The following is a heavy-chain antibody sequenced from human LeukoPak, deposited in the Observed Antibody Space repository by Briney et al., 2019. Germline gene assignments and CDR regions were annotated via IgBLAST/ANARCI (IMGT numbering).Heavy chain of an antibody. Sequence: GGSLRLSCAASGFSFSSYAMSWVRQAPGKGLEWVSAISGSGGSTYYADSVKGRFTISRDNSKNTLYLQMNSLRAEDTAVYYCAKDYLGIVGAIGFDYWGQGTLVTVSS. CDR1: GFSFSSYA. J-gene: IGHJ4*02. CDR2: ISGSGGST. D-gene: IGHD1-26*01. CDR3: AKDYLGIVGAIGFDY. V-gene: IGHV3-23*01.